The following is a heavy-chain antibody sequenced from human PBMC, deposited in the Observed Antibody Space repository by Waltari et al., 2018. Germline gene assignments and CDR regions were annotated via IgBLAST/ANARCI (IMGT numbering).Heavy chain of an antibody. J-gene: IGHJ3*02. D-gene: IGHD3-22*01. V-gene: IGHV3-23*04. CDR2: IGGSVDNT. CDR3: AKDLIPSYYDSSGGHAFDI. Sequence: EVQVVESGGGLVQPGGSLRLSCEASGFTFSSYAMSWVRQAPGRVRGWLSGIGGSVDNTYYTDSVKGRFTIARDNSKNTVYVQMNNLRAEDPAVYYCAKDLIPSYYDSSGGHAFDIWGQGTMVTVSS. CDR1: GFTFSSYA.